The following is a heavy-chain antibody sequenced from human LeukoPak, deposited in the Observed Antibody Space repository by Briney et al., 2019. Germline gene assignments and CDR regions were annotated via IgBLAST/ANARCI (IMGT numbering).Heavy chain of an antibody. D-gene: IGHD3-10*01. CDR1: GFTFSTYW. CDR3: AREQWFGELYWSDP. CDR2: ISSDGSSI. V-gene: IGHV3-74*01. J-gene: IGHJ5*02. Sequence: GGSLRLSCAASGFTFSTYWMHWVRQAPGKGLVWVSRISSDGSSIRYADSVKGRFTISRDNAKNSLYLQMNSLRAEDTAVYYCAREQWFGELYWSDPWGQGTLVTVSS.